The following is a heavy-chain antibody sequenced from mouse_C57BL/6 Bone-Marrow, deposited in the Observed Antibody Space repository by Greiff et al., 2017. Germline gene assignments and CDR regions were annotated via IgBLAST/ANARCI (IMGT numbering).Heavy chain of an antibody. CDR1: GYTFPDYE. Sequence: VQLQESGAELVRPGASVTLSCKASGYTFPDYEMHWVKQTPGHGLEWIGAIDPETGGTAYNQKFKGKAILTADKSSSTAYMELRSLTSEDSTVYYCTLVARYYWGQGTTLTDS. D-gene: IGHD1-1*02. J-gene: IGHJ2*01. CDR3: TLVARYY. CDR2: IDPETGGT. V-gene: IGHV1-15*01.